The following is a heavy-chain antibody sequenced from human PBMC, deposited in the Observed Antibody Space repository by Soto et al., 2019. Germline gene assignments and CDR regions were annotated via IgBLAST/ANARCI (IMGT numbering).Heavy chain of an antibody. Sequence: QVQLAESGGGVVQPGRSLRLSCAASGFTFNNYAMHWVRQAPGKGLEWVAVISYDGNNQYYADSVKGRFAISRDNSKNTLYLQMNSLRDEDTAVYYCARDRVYYYDSSGYYNFEYWGQGSLVTVSS. CDR2: ISYDGNNQ. V-gene: IGHV3-30*09. CDR1: GFTFNNYA. J-gene: IGHJ4*02. D-gene: IGHD3-22*01. CDR3: ARDRVYYYDSSGYYNFEY.